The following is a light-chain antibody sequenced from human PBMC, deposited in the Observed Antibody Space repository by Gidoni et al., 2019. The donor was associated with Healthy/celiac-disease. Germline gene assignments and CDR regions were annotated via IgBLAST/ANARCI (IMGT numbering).Light chain of an antibody. CDR1: QSVSSY. V-gene: IGKV3-11*01. J-gene: IGKJ4*01. CDR3: QQRSNWLPLT. Sequence: EIVLTQSPATLSLSPGERATLSCRASQSVSSYLAWYQQKPGQAPRLLIYDASNRATRPPARFSGSGSGTDFTLTISSLEPEDFAVYYCQQRSNWLPLTFGGGTKVEIK. CDR2: DAS.